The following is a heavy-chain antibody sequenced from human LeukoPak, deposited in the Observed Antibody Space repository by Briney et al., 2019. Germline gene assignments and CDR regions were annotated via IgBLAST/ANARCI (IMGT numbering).Heavy chain of an antibody. Sequence: GGSLRLSCAVSGFTFSSYAMSWVRQAPGKGLEWVSAISGSGGGTSYADSVKGRFTISRDNSNNTLYLQMNILRAEDTAVYYCAKTNTAMPDFDCWGQGTLVTVSS. CDR2: ISGSGGGT. CDR1: GFTFSSYA. D-gene: IGHD5-18*01. CDR3: AKTNTAMPDFDC. V-gene: IGHV3-23*01. J-gene: IGHJ4*02.